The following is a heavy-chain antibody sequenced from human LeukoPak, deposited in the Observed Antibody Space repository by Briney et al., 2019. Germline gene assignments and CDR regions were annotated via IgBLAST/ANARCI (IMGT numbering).Heavy chain of an antibody. V-gene: IGHV3-33*01. CDR3: ARESLRIIDY. CDR1: GFTFSSYG. J-gene: IGHJ4*02. Sequence: GGSLRLSCAASGFTFSSYGMHWVRQAPGKGLEWVAVIWYDGSNKYYADSVKGRFTISRDNAKNSLYLQMNSLRAEDTAVYYCARESLRIIDYWGQGTLVTVSS. D-gene: IGHD2/OR15-2a*01. CDR2: IWYDGSNK.